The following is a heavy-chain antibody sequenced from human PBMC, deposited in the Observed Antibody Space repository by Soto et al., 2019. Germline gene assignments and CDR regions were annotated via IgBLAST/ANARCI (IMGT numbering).Heavy chain of an antibody. V-gene: IGHV3-23*01. CDR1: GFTFSSYA. CDR2: ISGSGGST. Sequence: GGSLRLSCAASGFTFSSYAMSWVRQAPGKGLEWVSAISGSGGSTYYADSVKGRFTISRDNSKNTLYLQMNSLRAEDTAVYYCAKLGGIHDSGYGMDVWGQGTTVTVSS. J-gene: IGHJ6*02. CDR3: AKLGGIHDSGYGMDV. D-gene: IGHD3-16*01.